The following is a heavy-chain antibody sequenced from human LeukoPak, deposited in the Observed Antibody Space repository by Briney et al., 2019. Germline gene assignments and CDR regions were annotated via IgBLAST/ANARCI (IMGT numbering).Heavy chain of an antibody. CDR2: IYPSGIADISPSGST. Sequence: PSETLSLTCTVSGDSISSYCWNWIRHPPGKGLELIGVIYPSGIADISPSGSTNYHPSLKSRVTISVDTSKKQLSLKVRSVTATDTAVYYCARLRSTSSYINWFDPWGQGTLVTVSS. V-gene: IGHV4-4*09. CDR1: GDSISSYC. J-gene: IGHJ5*02. D-gene: IGHD6-6*01. CDR3: ARLRSTSSYINWFDP.